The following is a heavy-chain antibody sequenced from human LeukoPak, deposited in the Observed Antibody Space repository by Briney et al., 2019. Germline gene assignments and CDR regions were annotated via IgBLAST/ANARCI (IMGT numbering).Heavy chain of an antibody. D-gene: IGHD3-10*01. CDR1: GGSISSSSHY. V-gene: IGHV4-39*01. J-gene: IGHJ4*02. Sequence: SETLSLTCTVSGGSISSSSHYWGWVRQPPGKGLAWIGNIYYSGSTYYNPSVKSRVTISVDTSKNQFSLKLSSATAADTAVYYCARPVRSYYGSGTYGVDWGQGTLVTVSS. CDR2: IYYSGST. CDR3: ARPVRSYYGSGTYGVD.